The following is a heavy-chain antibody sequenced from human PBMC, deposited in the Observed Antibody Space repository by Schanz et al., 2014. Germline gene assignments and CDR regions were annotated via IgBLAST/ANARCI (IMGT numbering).Heavy chain of an antibody. Sequence: GQLAESGGGLVQPGRSLRLSCAASGFIFSNYGMHWVRQAPGKGLEWVAVIWSDGSGKYYADSVKGRFSISRDNAKNSLFLQMNRLRAEDTALYYCAIIGVMVAVAGTRADYWGQGTLVTVAS. V-gene: IGHV3-33*03. CDR2: IWSDGSGK. CDR3: AIIGVMVAVAGTRADY. J-gene: IGHJ4*02. D-gene: IGHD6-19*01. CDR1: GFIFSNYG.